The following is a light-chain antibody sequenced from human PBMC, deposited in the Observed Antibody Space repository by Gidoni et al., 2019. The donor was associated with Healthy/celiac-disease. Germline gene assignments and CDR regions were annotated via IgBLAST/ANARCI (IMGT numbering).Light chain of an antibody. J-gene: IGKJ2*02. V-gene: IGKV1-5*03. CDR3: QQYNSYSRT. CDR1: QSISSW. CDR2: KAS. Sequence: DIQMTQSPSTLSASVGDRVTITCRASQSISSWLAWYQQKPGKAPKLLIYKASSLESGVPSRFSGSGSGTEFTLTISSLQPDDFATYYCQQYNSYSRTFGQGTKLAI.